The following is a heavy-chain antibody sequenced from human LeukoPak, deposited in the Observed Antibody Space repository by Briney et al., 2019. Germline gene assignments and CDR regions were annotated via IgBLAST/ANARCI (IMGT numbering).Heavy chain of an antibody. V-gene: IGHV1-46*04. D-gene: IGHD1-14*01. J-gene: IGHJ4*02. Sequence: ASVKVSCKASGYTFSSYYVHWARQAPGQGLEWMGRIMPSGGSTIYAQKLQGRVTVTSDTSTSTVYLEVSSLRSEDTAVYYCARDNHKWSLDYWGQGALVTVSS. CDR3: ARDNHKWSLDY. CDR1: GYTFSSYY. CDR2: IMPSGGST.